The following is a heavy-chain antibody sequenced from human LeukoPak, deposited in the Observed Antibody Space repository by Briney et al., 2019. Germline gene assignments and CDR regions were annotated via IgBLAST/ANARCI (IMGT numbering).Heavy chain of an antibody. CDR2: INHSGST. D-gene: IGHD3-3*01. J-gene: IGHJ6*02. Sequence: KPSETLSLTCAVYGGSFSGYYWSWIRQPPGKGLEWIGEINHSGSTNYNPSLKSRVTISVDTSKNQFSLKLSSVTAADTAVYYCARARILRFLEWSYYYYGMDVWGQGTTVTVSS. V-gene: IGHV4-34*01. CDR3: ARARILRFLEWSYYYYGMDV. CDR1: GGSFSGYY.